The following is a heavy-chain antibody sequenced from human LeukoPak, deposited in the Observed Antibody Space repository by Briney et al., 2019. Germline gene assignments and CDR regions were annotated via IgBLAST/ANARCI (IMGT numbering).Heavy chain of an antibody. V-gene: IGHV3-7*03. CDR3: AREGSGWYFDY. CDR1: GFTFSSYW. J-gene: IGHJ4*02. Sequence: GGSLRLSCAASGFTFSSYWMSWVRQAPGKGLEWVANIKQDGSEKYYVDSVKGRFTISRDNARNSLYLQMNSLRAEDTAVYYCAREGSGWYFDYWGQGTLVTVSS. CDR2: IKQDGSEK. D-gene: IGHD6-19*01.